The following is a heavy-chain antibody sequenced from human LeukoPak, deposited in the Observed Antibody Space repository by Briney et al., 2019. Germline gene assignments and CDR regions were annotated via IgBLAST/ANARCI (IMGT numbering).Heavy chain of an antibody. Sequence: SETLSLTCTVSGGSISCYYWSWIRQPPGKGLEWIGYIYYSGSTNYNPSLKSRVTISVDTSKNQFSLKLSSVTAADTAVYYCARSGSYYYDSSGYYFAFDYWGQGTLVTVSS. J-gene: IGHJ4*02. CDR1: GGSISCYY. D-gene: IGHD3-22*01. CDR3: ARSGSYYYDSSGYYFAFDY. V-gene: IGHV4-59*08. CDR2: IYYSGST.